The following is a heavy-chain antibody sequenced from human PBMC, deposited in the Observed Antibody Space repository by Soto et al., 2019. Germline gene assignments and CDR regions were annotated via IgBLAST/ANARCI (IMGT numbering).Heavy chain of an antibody. D-gene: IGHD6-6*01. J-gene: IGHJ6*02. Sequence: VQLVESGGGLIQPGGSLRLSCVASGLTVSGKKYMAWVRQAPGKGPEWVAGISYDGTKKYYGDSVKGRFSISRDNSRQTVYLQMDSLRAEDTAVYYCAKVGSIAVYHYHYALDVWGQGTTVTVSS. CDR1: GLTVSGK. V-gene: IGHV3-30*18. CDR2: ISYDGTKK. CDR3: AKVGSIAVYHYHYALDV.